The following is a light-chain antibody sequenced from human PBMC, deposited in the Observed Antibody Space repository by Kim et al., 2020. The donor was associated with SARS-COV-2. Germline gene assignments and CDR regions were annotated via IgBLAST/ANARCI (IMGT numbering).Light chain of an antibody. V-gene: IGKV3-20*01. Sequence: APRLLIFGASSWAAGVPDSFTGSGSGTDFTLTISSLEPEDLALYYCQQYGTLPYTFGQGTKVDIK. CDR2: GAS. J-gene: IGKJ2*01. CDR3: QQYGTLPYT.